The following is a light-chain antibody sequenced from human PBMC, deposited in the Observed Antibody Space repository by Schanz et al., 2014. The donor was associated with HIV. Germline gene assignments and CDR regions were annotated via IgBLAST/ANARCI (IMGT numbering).Light chain of an antibody. CDR2: EVT. Sequence: QSALTQPPSASGSPGQSVTISCTGTSSDVGGYNYVSWYQQHPGKAPKLMIYEVTKRPSGVPDRFSGSKSGYTASLTISGLQAEDEADYYCSSYTTSSTLVFGGGTKLTVL. CDR1: SSDVGGYNY. V-gene: IGLV2-8*01. CDR3: SSYTTSSTLV. J-gene: IGLJ2*01.